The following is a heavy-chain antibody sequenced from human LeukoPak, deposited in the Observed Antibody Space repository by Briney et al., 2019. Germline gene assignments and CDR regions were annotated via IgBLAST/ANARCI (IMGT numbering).Heavy chain of an antibody. Sequence: GGSLRLSCAASGFTFSSYAMSWVRQAPGKGLEWVSGISGSGGSTNYADSVKGRFTISRDNSNTTLYLQMNSLRAEDTAVYYCAKAPSMYCGADCYSVYWGQGTLVTVSS. CDR3: AKAPSMYCGADCYSVY. CDR2: ISGSGGST. V-gene: IGHV3-23*01. CDR1: GFTFSSYA. D-gene: IGHD2-21*02. J-gene: IGHJ4*02.